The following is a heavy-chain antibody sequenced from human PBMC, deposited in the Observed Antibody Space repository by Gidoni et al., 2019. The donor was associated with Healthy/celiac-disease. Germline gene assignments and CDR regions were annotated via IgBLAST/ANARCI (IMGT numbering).Heavy chain of an antibody. CDR3: AHSGSSSSWYPYFDY. D-gene: IGHD6-13*01. Sequence: WLALIYWDDDKRYSPSLKSRLTITKDTSKNQVVLTMTNMDPVDTATYYCAHSGSSSSWYPYFDYWGQGTLVTVSS. J-gene: IGHJ4*02. CDR2: IYWDDDK. V-gene: IGHV2-5*02.